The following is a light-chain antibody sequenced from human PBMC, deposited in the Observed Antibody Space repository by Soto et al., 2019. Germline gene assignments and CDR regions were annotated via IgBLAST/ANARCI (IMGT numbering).Light chain of an antibody. CDR1: QSVSSY. V-gene: IGKV3-11*01. J-gene: IGKJ5*01. CDR3: QQRSNWPPT. CDR2: DAS. Sequence: DIVLTQTPGTLSLSPGERATLSCRASQSVSSYLAWYQQKPGQAPRRLIYDASSRATGIPDRFSGSGSGTDFTLTISRLEPEDFAVYYCQQRSNWPPTFGQGTRLEVK.